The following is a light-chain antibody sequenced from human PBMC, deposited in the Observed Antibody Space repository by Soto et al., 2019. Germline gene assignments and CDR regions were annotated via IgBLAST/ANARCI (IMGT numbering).Light chain of an antibody. CDR1: QSVSSSY. Sequence: EIVLTQSPGTLSLSPGERATLSCRASQSVSSSYLAWYQQKPGQAPRLLIYGASSRATGIPDRFSGSGSGTDFTLTISRLEPEDFAMYYCQQYGSSPYTFGQGPSWRSN. CDR3: QQYGSSPYT. CDR2: GAS. V-gene: IGKV3-20*01. J-gene: IGKJ2*01.